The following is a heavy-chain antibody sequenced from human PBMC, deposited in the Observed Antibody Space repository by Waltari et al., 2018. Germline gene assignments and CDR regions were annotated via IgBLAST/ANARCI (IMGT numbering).Heavy chain of an antibody. CDR3: ASTGQTTVTTPDY. CDR1: GFPFSSYE. Sequence: EVQLVESGGGLVQPGGSLRLSCAASGFPFSSYEMNWVRQAPGKGLEWVSYISSSGSTIYYADSVKGRFTISRDNAKNSLYLQMNSLRAEDTAVYYCASTGQTTVTTPDYWGQGTLVTVSS. V-gene: IGHV3-48*03. CDR2: ISSSGSTI. J-gene: IGHJ4*02. D-gene: IGHD4-4*01.